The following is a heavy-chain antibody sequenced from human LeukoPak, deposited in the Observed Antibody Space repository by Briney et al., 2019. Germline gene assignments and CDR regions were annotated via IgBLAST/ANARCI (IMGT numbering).Heavy chain of an antibody. CDR2: INHRGST. CDR1: GGSISSYY. J-gene: IGHJ2*01. V-gene: IGHV4-59*01. Sequence: SETLSLTCTVSGGSISSYYWRWVRQPPGKGLEWIAYINHRGSTNSQPSLTSRVTISVDTSKNQVSLKLSSVTAAAAAVYYCARDRGTSSVWPNWYFDLWGRGTLVSVSS. D-gene: IGHD1/OR15-1a*01. CDR3: ARDRGTSSVWPNWYFDL.